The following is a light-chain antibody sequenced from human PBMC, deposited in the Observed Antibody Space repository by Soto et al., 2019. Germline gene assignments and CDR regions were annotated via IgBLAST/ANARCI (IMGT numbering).Light chain of an antibody. J-gene: IGKJ4*01. V-gene: IGKV1-8*01. CDR2: AAS. Sequence: AIRMTQSPSSFSASTGDRVTITCRASQGISSYLAWYQQKPGKAPKLLIYAASTLQSGVPSRFSGSGSGTDFTLTISCLQSEDFATYYCLQDHNYPLTFGGGTKVEIK. CDR3: LQDHNYPLT. CDR1: QGISSY.